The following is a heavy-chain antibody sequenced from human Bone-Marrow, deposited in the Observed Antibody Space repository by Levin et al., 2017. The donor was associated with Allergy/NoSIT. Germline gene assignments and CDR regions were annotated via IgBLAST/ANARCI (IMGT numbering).Heavy chain of an antibody. CDR3: AAGPGNNGWDV. J-gene: IGHJ4*02. CDR1: GYSFTDFY. V-gene: IGHV1-2*02. D-gene: IGHD1/OR15-1a*01. CDR2: INPNTGGT. Sequence: ASVKVSCKASGYSFTDFYVHWVRRAPGQGLEWMGWINPNTGGTRYAQKFQGRVIVTRDTSTTTAYMGLNRLTSDDTAVYYCAAGPGNNGWDVWGQGTLVTVSS.